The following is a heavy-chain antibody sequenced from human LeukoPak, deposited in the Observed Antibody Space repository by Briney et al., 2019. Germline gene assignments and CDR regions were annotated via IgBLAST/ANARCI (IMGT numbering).Heavy chain of an antibody. CDR1: GFAVSGYW. CDR3: AREWQGGIAAAGTRIEGDY. J-gene: IGHJ4*02. D-gene: IGHD6-13*01. CDR2: INQDGSEK. V-gene: IGHV3-7*01. Sequence: GGSLRLSCAVSGFAVSGYWMSWVRQGPGKGLEWVANINQDGSEKYYVDSVKGRFTISRDNAENSLFLQMSSLRVEDTVVYYCAREWQGGIAAAGTRIEGDYWGQGTLVAVSS.